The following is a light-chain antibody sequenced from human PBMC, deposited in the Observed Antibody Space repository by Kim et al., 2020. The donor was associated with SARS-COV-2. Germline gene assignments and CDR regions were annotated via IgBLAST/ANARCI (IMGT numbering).Light chain of an antibody. CDR3: SSYVGSRIFAV. J-gene: IGLJ2*01. Sequence: QSALTQPASVSGSPGQSITISCTGSSSDVGSYNLVSWYQQHPGKAPKLVIYEVSERPSGVSNRFTGSKSGNTASLTISGLQAEDEADYYCSSYVGSRIFAVFGGGTQLTVL. V-gene: IGLV2-23*02. CDR2: EVS. CDR1: SSDVGSYNL.